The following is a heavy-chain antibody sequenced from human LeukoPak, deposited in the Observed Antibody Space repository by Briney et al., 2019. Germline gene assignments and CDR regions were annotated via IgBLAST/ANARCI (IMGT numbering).Heavy chain of an antibody. V-gene: IGHV3-48*03. CDR3: AREGSSWSEGRLWYFDY. Sequence: QPGGSLRLSCAASGFSFSSYEMNGVRQAPGKGLEWVSYISSSGSTIYYADSVKGRFTISRDNAKNSLYLQMNSLRAEDTAVYYCAREGSSWSEGRLWYFDYWGQGTLVTVSS. J-gene: IGHJ4*02. D-gene: IGHD6-13*01. CDR2: ISSSGSTI. CDR1: GFSFSSYE.